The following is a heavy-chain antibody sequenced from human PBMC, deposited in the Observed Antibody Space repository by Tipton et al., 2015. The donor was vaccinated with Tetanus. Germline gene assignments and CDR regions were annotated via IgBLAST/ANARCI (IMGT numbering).Heavy chain of an antibody. CDR1: GGSLSSSH. V-gene: IGHV4-59*07. J-gene: IGHJ5*02. Sequence: TLSLTCTVSGGSLSSSHWAWIRQPPGKGLEWLGKITYSRATNYNPSLKSRVTMSLDTSTNQFSLKLTPATAADTAVYYCAILPKHWLAPRGAPWGQGILVTVSS. CDR2: ITYSRAT. D-gene: IGHD6-19*01. CDR3: AILPKHWLAPRGAP.